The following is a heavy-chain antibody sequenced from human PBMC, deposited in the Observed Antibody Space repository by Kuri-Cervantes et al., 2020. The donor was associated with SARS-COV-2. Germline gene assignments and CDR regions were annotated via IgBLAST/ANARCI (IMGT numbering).Heavy chain of an antibody. CDR1: GFTFSSYN. V-gene: IGHV3-21*04. CDR2: ISSSSSYI. J-gene: IGHJ6*02. D-gene: IGHD2-2*02. CDR3: AREEVVVVPAAIWGRLYYYYYGMDV. Sequence: GESLQISFPASGFTFSSYNMNWVRQAPGTGLEWVSSISSSSSYIYYADSVKGRFTISRDNAKNSLYLQMNSLRAEDTAVYYCAREEVVVVPAAIWGRLYYYYYGMDVWGQGTTVTVSS.